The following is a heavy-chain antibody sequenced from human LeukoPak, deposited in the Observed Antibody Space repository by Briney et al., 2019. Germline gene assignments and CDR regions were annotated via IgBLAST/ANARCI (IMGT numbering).Heavy chain of an antibody. CDR1: GYTFTGYY. J-gene: IGHJ4*02. D-gene: IGHD6-13*01. CDR2: INPNSGGT. V-gene: IGHV1-2*02. CDR3: ARDLAAAAHFDY. Sequence: ASVKVSCKASGYTFTGYYMHWVRQAPGQGLEWMGCINPNSGGTNYAQKFQGRVTMTRDTSISTAYMELSRLRSDDTAVYYCARDLAAAAHFDYWGQGTLVTVSS.